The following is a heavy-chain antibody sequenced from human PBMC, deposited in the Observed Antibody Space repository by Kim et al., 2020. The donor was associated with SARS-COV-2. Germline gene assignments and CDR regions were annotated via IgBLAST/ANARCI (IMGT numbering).Heavy chain of an antibody. D-gene: IGHD1-7*01. CDR1: RFSIISYS. CDR2: ISSSGGST. V-gene: IGHV3-23*01. Sequence: GGSLRLSCAASRFSIISYSMSWVRQAPGAGLEWVSAISSSGGSTYNADSVKGRFTISRDSFNNTLYLQMNSLRVEDTALYYCAKFVKVWNYRYFDYWGQG. J-gene: IGHJ4*02. CDR3: AKFVKVWNYRYFDY.